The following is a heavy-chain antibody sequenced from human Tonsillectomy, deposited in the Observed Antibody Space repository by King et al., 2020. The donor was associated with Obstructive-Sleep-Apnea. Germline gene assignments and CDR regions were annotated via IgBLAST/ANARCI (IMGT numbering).Heavy chain of an antibody. V-gene: IGHV3-7*03. CDR2: IKQDGSEK. D-gene: IGHD7-27*01. CDR1: GFTFSSYW. CDR3: ASSGERGPYYYYGMDV. J-gene: IGHJ6*04. Sequence: EVQLVESGGGLVQPGGSLRLSCAASGFTFSSYWMSWVRQAPGKGLEWVANIKQDGSEKYYVDSVKGRFTISRDNAKNSLCLQMNSLRAEDTAVYYCASSGERGPYYYYGMDVWGKGTTVTVSS.